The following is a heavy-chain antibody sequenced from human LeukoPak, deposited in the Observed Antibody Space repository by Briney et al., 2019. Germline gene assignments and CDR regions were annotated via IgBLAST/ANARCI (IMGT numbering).Heavy chain of an antibody. D-gene: IGHD6-13*01. CDR2: ISGSGGST. CDR3: AKLPSAADRVGDY. Sequence: PGGSLRLSCAASGFTFSSYGMSWVRQAPGKGLEWVSAISGSGGSTYYADSVKGRFTISRDNSKNTLYLQMNSLRAEDTAVYYCAKLPSAADRVGDYWGQGTLVTVSS. V-gene: IGHV3-23*01. J-gene: IGHJ4*02. CDR1: GFTFSSYG.